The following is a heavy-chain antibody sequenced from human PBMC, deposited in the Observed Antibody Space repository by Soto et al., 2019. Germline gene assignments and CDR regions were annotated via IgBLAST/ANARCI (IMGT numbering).Heavy chain of an antibody. J-gene: IGHJ4*02. Sequence: PGGSLRLSCAASGFTFSSYGMNWVRQAPGKGLEWVSGISGGGGSTYYADSVKGRFTIFRDNSKNTLYLQMNSLRAEDTAVYYCAKGDTVFDYWGQGNLVTVSS. V-gene: IGHV3-23*01. D-gene: IGHD2-2*02. CDR1: GFTFSSYG. CDR3: AKGDTVFDY. CDR2: ISGGGGST.